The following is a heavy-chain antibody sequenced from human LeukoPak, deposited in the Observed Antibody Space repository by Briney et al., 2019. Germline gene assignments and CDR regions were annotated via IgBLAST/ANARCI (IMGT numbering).Heavy chain of an antibody. CDR2: INPSGGST. J-gene: IGHJ6*02. Sequence: ASVKVSCKASGYTFTSYYMHWVRQAPGQGLEWMGIINPSGGSTSYAQKFQGRVTMTRDTSTSTVYMELSSLRSEDTAVYYCARDYLRFLEWATYYYGMDVWGQGTTVTVSS. CDR3: ARDYLRFLEWATYYYGMDV. D-gene: IGHD3-3*01. CDR1: GYTFTSYY. V-gene: IGHV1-46*01.